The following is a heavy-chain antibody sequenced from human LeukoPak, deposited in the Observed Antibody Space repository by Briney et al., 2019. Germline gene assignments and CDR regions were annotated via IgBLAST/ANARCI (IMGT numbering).Heavy chain of an antibody. D-gene: IGHD2-21*01. CDR3: AREVIGGDFDY. CDR2: INPTGDST. V-gene: IGHV1-46*01. Sequence: ASVKVSCKASGYTFSSYYMHWVRQAPGQGLEWVGLINPTGDSTNYAQNFRGRVTMTRDTSTSTVYMDLSSLRSEDTAVYYCAREVIGGDFDYWGQGTLVNVDS. J-gene: IGHJ4*02. CDR1: GYTFSSYY.